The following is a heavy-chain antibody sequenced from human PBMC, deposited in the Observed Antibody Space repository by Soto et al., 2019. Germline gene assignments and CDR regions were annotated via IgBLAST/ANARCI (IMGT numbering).Heavy chain of an antibody. CDR3: ARENTGVFPYGMDV. CDR1: SSNSAA. V-gene: IGHV6-1*01. D-gene: IGHD7-27*01. Sequence: SSNSAAWNWIRQSPSRGLEWLGRTYYRSKWYNDYAVSVKSRITINPDTSKNQFSPQLTSVTPEDTAVYYCARENTGVFPYGMDVWGQGTTVTVSS. J-gene: IGHJ6*02. CDR2: TYYRSKWYN.